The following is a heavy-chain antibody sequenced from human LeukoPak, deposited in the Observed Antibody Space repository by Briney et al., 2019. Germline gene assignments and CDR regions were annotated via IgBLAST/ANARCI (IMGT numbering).Heavy chain of an antibody. CDR2: VNESGGT. CDR3: ARGQGATVPQVGKNWFDP. V-gene: IGHV4-34*01. J-gene: IGHJ5*02. CDR1: IDSFSNYH. Sequence: PSETLSLTCAVYIDSFSNYHWNWIRQTPAKGMVWIGEVNESGGTNISPSLRSRVILSVDTSKNQFSLKLISVTVADTAIYYCARGQGATVPQVGKNWFDPWGQGTRVTVSS. D-gene: IGHD1-26*01.